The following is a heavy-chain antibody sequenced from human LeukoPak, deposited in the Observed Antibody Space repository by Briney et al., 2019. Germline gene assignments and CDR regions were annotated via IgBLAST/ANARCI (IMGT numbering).Heavy chain of an antibody. Sequence: GGSLRLSCAASGFDFSTYSMGWVRQARGRGLEWVSAISGTGGDTYYSDSVKGRFTISRDNSKITLDLQMNSLRAEDTAVFYCAKGDYGGDFRYFDYWGPGTLVTVSS. J-gene: IGHJ4*02. CDR3: AKGDYGGDFRYFDY. CDR1: GFDFSTYS. V-gene: IGHV3-23*01. CDR2: ISGTGGDT. D-gene: IGHD4-23*01.